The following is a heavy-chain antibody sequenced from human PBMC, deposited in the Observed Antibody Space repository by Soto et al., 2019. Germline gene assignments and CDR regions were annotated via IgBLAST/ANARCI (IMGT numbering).Heavy chain of an antibody. V-gene: IGHV4-34*01. CDR2: INHSGST. D-gene: IGHD2-2*02. CDR1: GGSFSGYD. CDR3: ARVRYHILVLPAAIRTNWFDP. Sequence: SETLSLTCAVYGGSFSGYDWSWIRQPTGKGLEWIGEINHSGSTNYNPSLKSRVTISVDTSKNQFSLKLSSVTAADTAVYYCARVRYHILVLPAAIRTNWFDPWGQGTLVPVS. J-gene: IGHJ5*02.